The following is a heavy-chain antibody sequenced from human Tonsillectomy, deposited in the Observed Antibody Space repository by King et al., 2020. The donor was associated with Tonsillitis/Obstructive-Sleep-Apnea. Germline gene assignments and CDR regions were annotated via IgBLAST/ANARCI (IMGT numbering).Heavy chain of an antibody. J-gene: IGHJ4*02. CDR2: IYPGDSDT. CDR3: ARQDYYDSSPFIY. Sequence: QLVQSGAEVKKPGESLKISCKGSGYSFTNYWIGWVRQMPGKGLEWMRIIYPGDSDTRYSPSFQGQVTISADKSISTAYLQWSSLKASDTAMYYCARQDYYDSSPFIYWGQGTLVTVSS. V-gene: IGHV5-51*01. CDR1: GYSFTNYW. D-gene: IGHD3-22*01.